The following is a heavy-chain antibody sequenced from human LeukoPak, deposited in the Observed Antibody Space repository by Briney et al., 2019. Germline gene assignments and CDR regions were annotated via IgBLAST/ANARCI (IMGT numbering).Heavy chain of an antibody. CDR3: AKDIWPGWWLQLDY. CDR1: GFTFDDYA. V-gene: IGHV3-43*02. J-gene: IGHJ4*02. CDR2: ISGGGGST. Sequence: PGGSLRLSCAASGFTFDDYAMHWVRQAPGKGLEWVSLISGGGGSTYYADSVKGRFTISRDNSKNSLYLQMNSLRTEDTALYYCAKDIWPGWWLQLDYWGQGTLVTVSS. D-gene: IGHD5-24*01.